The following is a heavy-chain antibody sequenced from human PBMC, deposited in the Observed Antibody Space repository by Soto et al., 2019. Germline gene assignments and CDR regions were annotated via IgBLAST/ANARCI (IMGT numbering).Heavy chain of an antibody. CDR3: ARVTGTTVMSYHSYGMDV. CDR1: GFTFSSYA. V-gene: IGHV3-30-3*01. CDR2: ISYDGSNK. J-gene: IGHJ6*02. D-gene: IGHD4-17*01. Sequence: PGGSLRLSCAASGFTFSSYAMHWVRQAPGKGLEWVAVISYDGSNKYYADSVKGRFTISRDNSKNTLYLQMNSLRAEDTAVYYCARVTGTTVMSYHSYGMDVWGQGTTVTVSS.